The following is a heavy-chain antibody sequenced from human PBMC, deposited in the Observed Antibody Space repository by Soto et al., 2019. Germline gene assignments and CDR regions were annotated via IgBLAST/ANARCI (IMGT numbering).Heavy chain of an antibody. J-gene: IGHJ6*02. D-gene: IGHD3-22*01. CDR2: IKEDGSEK. CDR3: ARGWGYFDSSGFPYLYAMDV. V-gene: IGHV3-7*01. CDR1: GFTFSTYW. Sequence: EVQLVGSGGGLVQPGGSLRLSCAASGFTFSTYWMSWVRQAPGKGLEWVANIKEDGSEKYYVDFVEGRFTISRDNAKNSLYLQMTSLRAEDTALYYCARGWGYFDSSGFPYLYAMDVWGQGTTVTVSS.